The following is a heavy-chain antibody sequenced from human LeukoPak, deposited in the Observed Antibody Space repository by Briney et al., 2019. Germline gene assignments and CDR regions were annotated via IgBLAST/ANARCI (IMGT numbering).Heavy chain of an antibody. Sequence: SETLSLTCTVSGGSISSSSYYWGWIRQPPGKGLEWIGTIFYSGTPYYNPSLKSRVTISVDTPKKQFSLNLSSVNAADTALYYCARLPRAAIGATNYFDFWGQGTLVTVSS. CDR1: GGSISSSSYY. CDR2: IFYSGTP. V-gene: IGHV4-39*01. J-gene: IGHJ4*02. D-gene: IGHD1-26*01. CDR3: ARLPRAAIGATNYFDF.